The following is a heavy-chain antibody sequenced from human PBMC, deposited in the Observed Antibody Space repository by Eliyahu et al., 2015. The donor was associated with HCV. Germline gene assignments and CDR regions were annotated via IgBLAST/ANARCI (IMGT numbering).Heavy chain of an antibody. CDR3: ARESNAVYTWSDP. CDR2: ISRSGDDV. J-gene: IGHJ5*02. CDR1: GFSMSNYE. Sequence: EVQLVESGGGLVQPGGSLRLSCAGSGFSMSNYEMSWVRQAPGKGLXWISDISRSGDDVYYADSVRGRFTVSRDNTKNSMYLQMNSLRVEDSAIYYCARESNAVYTWSDPWGQGTLVTVSS. V-gene: IGHV3-48*03.